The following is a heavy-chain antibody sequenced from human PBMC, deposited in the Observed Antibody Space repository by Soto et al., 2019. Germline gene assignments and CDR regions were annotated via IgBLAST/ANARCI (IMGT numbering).Heavy chain of an antibody. CDR2: IYYSGST. Sequence: SETLSLTCTVSGGSISSYYWSWIRQPPGKGLEWIGYIYYSGSTNYNPSLKSRVTISVDTSKNQFSLKLSSVTAADTAVYYCARGPDYYDSSGYYLFDYWGQGTLVTVSS. V-gene: IGHV4-59*01. J-gene: IGHJ4*02. CDR3: ARGPDYYDSSGYYLFDY. CDR1: GGSISSYY. D-gene: IGHD3-22*01.